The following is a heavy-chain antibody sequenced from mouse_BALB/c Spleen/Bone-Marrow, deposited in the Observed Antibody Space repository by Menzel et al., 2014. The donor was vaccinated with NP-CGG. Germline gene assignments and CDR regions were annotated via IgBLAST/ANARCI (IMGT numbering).Heavy chain of an antibody. CDR1: GFTFSSYG. D-gene: IGHD1-1*01. Sequence: EVQGVESGGGLVKPGGSLKLSCAASGFTFSSYGMSWVRQTPEKRLEWVATISGGGSYTYYPDSVKGRFTISRDNAKNNLCLQMSSLRSEDTALYYCARQYGSSYFDYWGQGTTLTVST. V-gene: IGHV5-9-2*01. CDR2: ISGGGSYT. CDR3: ARQYGSSYFDY. J-gene: IGHJ2*01.